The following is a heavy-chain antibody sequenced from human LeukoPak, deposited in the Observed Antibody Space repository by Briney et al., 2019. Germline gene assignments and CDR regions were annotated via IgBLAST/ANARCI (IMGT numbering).Heavy chain of an antibody. V-gene: IGHV3-21*01. CDR1: GFTFSSYS. CDR3: AGGEWREGYDILTSYYWIPYYFDY. Sequence: GGSLRLSCAASGFTFSSYSMNWVRQAPGKGLEWVSSISSGGSIYYADAVKSRLTISRDNAKNSMYMQKYSLRADDKAVYYCAGGEWREGYDILTSYYWIPYYFDYWGQGTLVTVSS. D-gene: IGHD3-9*01. CDR2: ISSGGSI. J-gene: IGHJ4*02.